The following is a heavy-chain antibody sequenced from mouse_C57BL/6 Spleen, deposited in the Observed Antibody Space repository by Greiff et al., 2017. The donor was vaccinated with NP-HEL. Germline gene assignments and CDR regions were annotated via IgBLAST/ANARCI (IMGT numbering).Heavy chain of an antibody. V-gene: IGHV5-16*01. J-gene: IGHJ1*03. Sequence: EVNVVESEGGLVQPGSSMKLSCTASGFTFSDYYMAWVRQVPEKGLEWVANINYDGSSTYYLDSLKSRFIISRDNAKNILYLQMSSLKSEDTATYYCARWIYGPWYFDVWGTGTTVTVSS. D-gene: IGHD1-1*01. CDR3: ARWIYGPWYFDV. CDR2: INYDGSST. CDR1: GFTFSDYY.